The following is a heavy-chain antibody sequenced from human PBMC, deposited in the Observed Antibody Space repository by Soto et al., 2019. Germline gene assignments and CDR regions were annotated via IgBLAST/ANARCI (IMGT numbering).Heavy chain of an antibody. CDR1: GFTVSSYA. CDR3: ARVAVIAARTGHFDY. Sequence: QVQLVESGGGVVQPGRSRRLSCAASGFTVSSYAMHWVRQAPGKGLEWVAVISYDGSNKYYADSVKGRFTISRDNSKNTLYLQMNSLRAEDTAVYYCARVAVIAARTGHFDYWGQGTLVTVSS. D-gene: IGHD6-6*01. CDR2: ISYDGSNK. J-gene: IGHJ4*02. V-gene: IGHV3-30-3*01.